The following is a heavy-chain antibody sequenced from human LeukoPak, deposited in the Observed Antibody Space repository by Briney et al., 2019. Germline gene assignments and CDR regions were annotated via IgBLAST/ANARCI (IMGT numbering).Heavy chain of an antibody. Sequence: SETLSLTCTVSGGSISSGSYYWSWIRQPAGKGLEWIGRIYTSGSTNYSPSLKSRVTISVDTSKNQFSLKLSSVTAADTAVYYCAGVGGYCRVDYWGQGTLVTVSS. J-gene: IGHJ4*02. CDR3: AGVGGYCRVDY. CDR1: GGSISSGSYY. CDR2: IYTSGST. D-gene: IGHD2-21*01. V-gene: IGHV4-61*02.